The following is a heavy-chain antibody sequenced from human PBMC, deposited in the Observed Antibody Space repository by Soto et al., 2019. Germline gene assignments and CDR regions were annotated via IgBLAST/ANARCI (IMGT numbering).Heavy chain of an antibody. Sequence: ASVKVSCKTSGYTFTEYGISWFRQAPGQGLEWMGWISPYNGKTNYIQEFQDRVTITTDTSSTTVYMDLRTLKSDDTAIYFCARADYGDTKIYSFDHWGQGTLVTVSS. J-gene: IGHJ4*02. CDR3: ARADYGDTKIYSFDH. CDR1: GYTFTEYG. CDR2: ISPYNGKT. V-gene: IGHV1-18*01. D-gene: IGHD4-17*01.